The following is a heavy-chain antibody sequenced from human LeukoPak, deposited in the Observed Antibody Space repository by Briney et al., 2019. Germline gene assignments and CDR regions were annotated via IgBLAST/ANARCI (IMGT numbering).Heavy chain of an antibody. Sequence: GGSLRLSCAAVWFNFHSYATDSVRQAPGRGLDYVSAISSDGGSSDYANSVKGRFTISRDNSKNTLYLQMGSLRAEDMPVYSCARERSVYDYGGSLKDAFDIWGQGTLVTVSS. J-gene: IGHJ3*02. V-gene: IGHV3-64*01. CDR1: WFNFHSYA. CDR2: ISSDGGSS. CDR3: ARERSVYDYGGSLKDAFDI. D-gene: IGHD4/OR15-4a*01.